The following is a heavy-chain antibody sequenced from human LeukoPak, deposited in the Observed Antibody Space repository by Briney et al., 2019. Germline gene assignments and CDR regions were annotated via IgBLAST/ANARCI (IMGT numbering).Heavy chain of an antibody. CDR1: GYTLSVLT. CDR3: ATGSNYYYYYMDV. D-gene: IGHD1-26*01. J-gene: IGHJ6*03. CDR2: FDPEDGET. V-gene: IGHV1-24*01. Sequence: ASGKLSCKVSGYTLSVLTMHCVRQSPGQRLGRVGGFDPEDGETICAQKFQGRVTMTEDTSTDTAYMALSSLRSEDTAVYYCATGSNYYYYYMDVWGKGTTVTVSS.